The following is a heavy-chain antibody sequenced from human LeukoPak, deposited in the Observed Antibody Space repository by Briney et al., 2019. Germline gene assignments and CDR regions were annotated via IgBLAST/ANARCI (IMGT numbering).Heavy chain of an antibody. J-gene: IGHJ4*02. V-gene: IGHV5-51*01. D-gene: IGHD1-26*01. Sequence: GASLHISCKCSGSIFTSYWIGWVRQLPEKGLEWLGIIYPGDSDTRYSPSFQGQVTISADKSISTAYLQWSSLKASDTAMYYCASQVGATTFPVDYWGQGTLVTVSS. CDR2: IYPGDSDT. CDR1: GSIFTSYW. CDR3: ASQVGATTFPVDY.